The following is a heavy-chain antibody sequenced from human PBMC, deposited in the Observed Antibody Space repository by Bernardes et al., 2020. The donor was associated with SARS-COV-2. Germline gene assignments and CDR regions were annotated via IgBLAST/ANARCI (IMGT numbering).Heavy chain of an antibody. Sequence: ASVKVSCKASGYSFTGGFMHWVRQAPGQGLEWMGWVSPHSGDTHYAQKFQGRVTMTRDTSVTTAYMELSRLTSDDTAVYYCASEETFKNWFDPWGQGTLVTVSS. CDR3: ASEETFKNWFDP. CDR1: GYSFTGGF. D-gene: IGHD3-3*02. J-gene: IGHJ5*02. CDR2: VSPHSGDT. V-gene: IGHV1-2*02.